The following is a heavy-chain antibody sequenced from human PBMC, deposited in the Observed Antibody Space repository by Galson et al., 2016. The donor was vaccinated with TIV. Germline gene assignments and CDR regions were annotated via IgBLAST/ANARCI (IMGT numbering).Heavy chain of an antibody. CDR3: ARAGGAADY. D-gene: IGHD3-10*01. Sequence: QSGAEVKKPGESLKISCQGSGYSFSSYWIAWVRQMPGEGLEWMGVIYAGDSDTRYSPSFQGQVTISADKSISTAYLQWRSLRASDTAMYYWARAGGAADYWGQGTLVTVSS. CDR1: GYSFSSYW. V-gene: IGHV5-51*01. J-gene: IGHJ4*02. CDR2: IYAGDSDT.